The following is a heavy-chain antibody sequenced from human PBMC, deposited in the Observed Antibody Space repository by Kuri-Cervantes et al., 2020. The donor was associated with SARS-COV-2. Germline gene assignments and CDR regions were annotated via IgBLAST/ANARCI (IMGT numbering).Heavy chain of an antibody. V-gene: IGHV3-23*01. CDR1: GFTFSSYA. J-gene: IGHJ4*02. CDR2: ISGSGGST. Sequence: GESLKISFAASGFTFSSYAMSWVRQAPGKGLEWVSAISGSGGSTYYADSVKGRFTISRDNSKNTLYLQMNSLRAEDTAVYYCAPSTGDNGYWGQGTLVTVSS. CDR3: APSTGDNGY. D-gene: IGHD7-27*01.